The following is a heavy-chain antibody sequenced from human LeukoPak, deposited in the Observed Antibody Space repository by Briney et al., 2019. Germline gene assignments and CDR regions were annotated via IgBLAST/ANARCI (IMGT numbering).Heavy chain of an antibody. CDR1: GMSLTDFQ. V-gene: IGHV4-34*01. J-gene: IGHJ4*02. Sequence: KPSETLSLTCIVYGMSLTDFQWGWLRQSPGKGLEWIGEINASGRTNYNPSLKTSVSISRDTSKRQFSLNLTPVTAADTALYYCARGDWGGYFDYWGQGIQVTVSS. CDR2: INASGRT. CDR3: ARGDWGGYFDY. D-gene: IGHD3-16*01.